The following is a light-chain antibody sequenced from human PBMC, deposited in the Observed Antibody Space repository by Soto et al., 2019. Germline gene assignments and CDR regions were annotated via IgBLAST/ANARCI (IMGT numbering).Light chain of an antibody. CDR2: GTT. Sequence: EIVLTQSPGTVSLSPGETATLSCRASQTVSSNYLAWYQQKPGQAPRLLIYGTTSRATGVPDRFSGGGSGTAFTLTISGLEPEDFALYNCQQYGSSPPPFGGGTKVEV. J-gene: IGKJ4*01. CDR3: QQYGSSPPP. CDR1: QTVSSNY. V-gene: IGKV3-20*01.